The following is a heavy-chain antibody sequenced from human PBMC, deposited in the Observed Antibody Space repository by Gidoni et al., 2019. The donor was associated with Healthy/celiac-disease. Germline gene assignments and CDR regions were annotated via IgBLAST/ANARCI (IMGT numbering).Heavy chain of an antibody. J-gene: IGHJ1*01. CDR1: GFTFSSYA. V-gene: IGHV3-23*01. CDR2: ISGSGGRT. Sequence: EVQLLESGGGLVQHGGSLRLSCAASGFTFSSYAMSWVRQAPGKGLEWVSAISGSGGRTYYADSVKSRFTISRDNSKNTLYLQMNSLRAEDTAVYYCAKDPYGRVEMATITAYFQHWGQGTLVTVSS. D-gene: IGHD5-12*01. CDR3: AKDPYGRVEMATITAYFQH.